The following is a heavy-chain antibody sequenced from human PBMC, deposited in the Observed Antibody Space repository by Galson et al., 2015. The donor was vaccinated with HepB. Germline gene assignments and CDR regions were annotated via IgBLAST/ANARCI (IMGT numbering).Heavy chain of an antibody. CDR1: GYSLDYW. V-gene: IGHV5-10-1*01. J-gene: IGHJ3*02. D-gene: IGHD6-19*01. CDR3: ATHTGGWSDAFHI. CDR2: IDPRDSYT. Sequence: QSGAEVKKPGESLRISCKGSGYSLDYWITWVRQMPGKGLEWMGRIDPRDSYTNYSPSFQGRVSFSTDASANTAYLQWNSLTASDTATYYCATHTGGWSDAFHIWGQGTMVTVSS.